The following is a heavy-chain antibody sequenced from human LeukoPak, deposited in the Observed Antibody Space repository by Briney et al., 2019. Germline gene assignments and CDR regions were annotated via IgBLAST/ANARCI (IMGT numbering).Heavy chain of an antibody. CDR1: GGSISSYY. J-gene: IGHJ6*03. CDR2: IYYSGST. V-gene: IGHV4-59*01. CDR3: ARVSWSPGTSYYYMDV. D-gene: IGHD1-1*01. Sequence: SETLSLTCIVSGGSISSYYWSWIRQPPGKGLVWIGYIYYSGSTNYNPSLKSRVTISVDTSKNQFSLKLSSVTAADAAVYYCARVSWSPGTSYYYMDVWGKGTTVTVSS.